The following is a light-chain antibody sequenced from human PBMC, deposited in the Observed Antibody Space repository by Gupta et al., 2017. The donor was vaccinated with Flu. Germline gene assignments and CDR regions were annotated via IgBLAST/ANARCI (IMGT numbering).Light chain of an antibody. CDR3: QQDNNWPLT. CDR1: QSVSSN. J-gene: IGKJ4*01. V-gene: IGKV3-15*01. CDR2: GAS. Sequence: RATLSGAAGERATRACRASQSVSSNLAWYQQKPGQAPRLLIYGASTRATGIPARFSGSGSGTEFTLTISSLQSEDFAVYYCQQDNNWPLTFGGGTKVEIK.